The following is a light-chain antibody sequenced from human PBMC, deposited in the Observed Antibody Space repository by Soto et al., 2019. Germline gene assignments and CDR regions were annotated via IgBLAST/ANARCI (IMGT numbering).Light chain of an antibody. CDR3: QQYSRLPHT. J-gene: IGKJ2*01. CDR1: QSVTNSF. CDR2: GIS. Sequence: ENVLTQSPGTLSLSPGERATLSCRASQSVTNSFFAWYQQRPGQAPRLLIYGISSRATGIPDRFSGSGSGTDFTLTISRLEPEDFVMYYCQQYSRLPHTLGQGTKLEVK. V-gene: IGKV3-20*01.